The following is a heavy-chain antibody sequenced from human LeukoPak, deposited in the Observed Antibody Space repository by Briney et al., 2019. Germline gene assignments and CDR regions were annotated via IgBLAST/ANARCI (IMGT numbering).Heavy chain of an antibody. D-gene: IGHD3-10*01. Sequence: PSETLSLTCAVYGGSFSGYYWSWIRQPQGKGLEWIGEINHSGSTNYNPSLKSRVTISVDTSNNQCSLKLSSVTAADTAVYYCARDRLIRAYNWFDPWGQGTLVTVSP. J-gene: IGHJ5*02. V-gene: IGHV4-34*01. CDR3: ARDRLIRAYNWFDP. CDR1: GGSFSGYY. CDR2: INHSGST.